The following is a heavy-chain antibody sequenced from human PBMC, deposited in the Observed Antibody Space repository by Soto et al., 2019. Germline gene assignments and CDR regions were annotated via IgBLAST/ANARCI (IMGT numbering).Heavy chain of an antibody. CDR2: IIPIFGTA. J-gene: IGHJ4*02. Sequence: QVQLVQSGAEVKKPGSSVKVSCKASGGTFSSYAISWVRQAPGQGLEWMGGIIPIFGTANYAQKFQGRVTFTADESTSTAYTEPSSLRYDDTAVYYYASLVKSNMVRGVYFDYWGQATLLPHSS. D-gene: IGHD3-10*01. V-gene: IGHV1-69*01. CDR1: GGTFSSYA. CDR3: ASLVKSNMVRGVYFDY.